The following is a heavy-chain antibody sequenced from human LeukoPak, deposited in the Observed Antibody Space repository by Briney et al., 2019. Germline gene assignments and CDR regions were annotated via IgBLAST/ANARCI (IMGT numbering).Heavy chain of an antibody. CDR2: IYTSGST. CDR3: ARNRDGYNSFDY. V-gene: IGHV4-61*02. CDR1: GGSFSSGSYY. Sequence: PSETLALTCTVSGGSFSSGSYYWSWIRQPAGKGLEWIGRIYTSGSTNYNPSLKSRVTISVDTSKNHFSLKLSSVTAADTAVYYCARNRDGYNSFDYWGQGTLVTVSS. D-gene: IGHD5-24*01. J-gene: IGHJ4*02.